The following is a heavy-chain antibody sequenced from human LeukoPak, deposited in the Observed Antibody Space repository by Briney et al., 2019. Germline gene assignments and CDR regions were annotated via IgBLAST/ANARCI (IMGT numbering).Heavy chain of an antibody. CDR1: GFTFSSYS. V-gene: IGHV3-48*02. Sequence: GGSLRLSCAASGFTFSSYSMNWVRQAPAKGLEWVSYISSSSSTIYYADSVKGRFTISRDNAKNSLYLQMNSLRDEDTAVYYCAREAGSGYGDYVDYWGQGTLVTVSS. J-gene: IGHJ4*02. D-gene: IGHD4-17*01. CDR3: AREAGSGYGDYVDY. CDR2: ISSSSSTI.